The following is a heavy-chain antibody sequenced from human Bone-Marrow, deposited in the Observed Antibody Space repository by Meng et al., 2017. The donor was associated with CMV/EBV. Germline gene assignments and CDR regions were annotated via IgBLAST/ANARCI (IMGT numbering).Heavy chain of an antibody. V-gene: IGHV4-34*01. Sequence: SETLSLTCAVYGGSLSGYYWSWIRQPPGKGLEWIGEINHSGSTNYNPSLKSRVTISVDTSKNQFSLKLSSVTAADTAVYYCARARLRKYQLLNEYFQHWGQGTLVTVSS. CDR2: INHSGST. J-gene: IGHJ1*01. CDR1: GGSLSGYY. CDR3: ARARLRKYQLLNEYFQH. D-gene: IGHD2-2*01.